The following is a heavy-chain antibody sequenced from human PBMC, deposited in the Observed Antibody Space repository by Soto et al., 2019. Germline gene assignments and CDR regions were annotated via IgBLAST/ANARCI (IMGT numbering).Heavy chain of an antibody. CDR1: GGSISSGDYY. J-gene: IGHJ4*02. CDR2: IYYSGST. Sequence: SETLSLTCTVSGGSISSGDYYWSWIRQPPGKGLEWIGYIYYSGSTYYNPSLKSRVTISVDTSKNQFSLKPSSVTAADTAVYYCARDDSGYDSIDYWGQGTLVTVSS. V-gene: IGHV4-30-4*01. D-gene: IGHD5-12*01. CDR3: ARDDSGYDSIDY.